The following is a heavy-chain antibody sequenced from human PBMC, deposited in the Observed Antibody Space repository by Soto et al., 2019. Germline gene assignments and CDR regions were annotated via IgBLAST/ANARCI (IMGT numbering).Heavy chain of an antibody. J-gene: IGHJ6*02. CDR2: ISSSSSYI. Sequence: GGSLRLSCAASGFTFSSYSMNWVRQAPGKGLEWVSSISSSSSYIYYADSVKGRFTISRDNAKNSLYLQMNSLRAEDTAVYYCARDRRRTFIAAAGMYYYYGMDVWGQGTTVTVSS. V-gene: IGHV3-21*01. CDR3: ARDRRRTFIAAAGMYYYYGMDV. D-gene: IGHD6-13*01. CDR1: GFTFSSYS.